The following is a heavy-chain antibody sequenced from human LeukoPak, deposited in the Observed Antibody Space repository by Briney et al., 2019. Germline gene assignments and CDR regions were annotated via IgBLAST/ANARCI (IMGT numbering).Heavy chain of an antibody. CDR3: AIGGYSYGYYFDY. D-gene: IGHD5-18*01. V-gene: IGHV1-69*13. J-gene: IGHJ4*02. CDR1: GGTFSSYA. CDR2: IIPIFGTA. Sequence: ASVKVSCKASGGTFSSYAISWVRQAPGQGLEWMGGIIPIFGTANYAQKFQGRVTITADESTSTAYMELSSLRSDDTAVYYCAIGGYSYGYYFDYWGQGTLVTVSS.